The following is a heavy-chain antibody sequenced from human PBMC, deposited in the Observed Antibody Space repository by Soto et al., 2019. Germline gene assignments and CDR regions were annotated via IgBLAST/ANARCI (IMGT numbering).Heavy chain of an antibody. CDR3: ARGGDYYGSGSYYPKLY. D-gene: IGHD3-10*01. V-gene: IGHV4-59*08. Sequence: QVQLQESGPGLVKPSETLSLTCTVSGGSISTYYWNWIRQPPGKGLEWIGYIYYSGTTNYNPSLKSLVTISVDTSKNQFSLILSSVTAADTAVYYCARGGDYYGSGSYYPKLYWGQGTLVTVSS. CDR1: GGSISTYY. CDR2: IYYSGTT. J-gene: IGHJ4*02.